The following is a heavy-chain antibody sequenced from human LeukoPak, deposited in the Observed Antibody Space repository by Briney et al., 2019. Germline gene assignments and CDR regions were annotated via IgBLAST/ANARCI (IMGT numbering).Heavy chain of an antibody. CDR2: INHSGST. D-gene: IGHD6-13*01. J-gene: IGHJ3*02. V-gene: IGHV4-34*01. Sequence: PSETLSLTCAVYGGSFSGYYWSWIREPPGKGLEWIGEINHSGSTNYNPSLKSRVTISVDTSKNQFSLKLSSVTAADTAVFYCARETPGVAAAGGAFDIWGQGTMVTVSS. CDR3: ARETPGVAAAGGAFDI. CDR1: GGSFSGYY.